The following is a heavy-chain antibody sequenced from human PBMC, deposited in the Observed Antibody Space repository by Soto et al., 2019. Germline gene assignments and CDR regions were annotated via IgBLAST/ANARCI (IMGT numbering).Heavy chain of an antibody. Sequence: SATLSLTCTVSCGSIITYYWSWIRQPPGKGLEWIGYYSESTSYNPSLMSRVTISVDTSKNQFSLKLSSVTAADTAVYYCARGWFSSGYFNWFDPWGQGTLVTVSS. J-gene: IGHJ5*02. D-gene: IGHD3-3*01. CDR2: YYSEST. CDR1: CGSIITYY. V-gene: IGHV4-59*01. CDR3: ARGWFSSGYFNWFDP.